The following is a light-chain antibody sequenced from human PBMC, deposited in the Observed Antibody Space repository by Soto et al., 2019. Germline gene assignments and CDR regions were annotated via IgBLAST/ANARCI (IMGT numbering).Light chain of an antibody. CDR1: SSNIGAGYD. CDR2: GNN. CDR3: QSYDNSLSSSI. Sequence: VLTQPPSVSGAPGQRVTISCTGSSSNIGAGYDVHWYQHLPGTAPKLLIYGNNNRPSGVPDRFSGSKSGTSASLAITGLQAEDEADYFCQSYDNSLSSSIFGGGTKLTVL. V-gene: IGLV1-40*01. J-gene: IGLJ2*01.